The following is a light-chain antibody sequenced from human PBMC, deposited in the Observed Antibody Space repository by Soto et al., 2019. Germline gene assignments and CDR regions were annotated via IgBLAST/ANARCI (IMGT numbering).Light chain of an antibody. Sequence: QSALTQPASVSGSPGQSITISCTGTSSDVGGYKYVSWYQQHPGKAPKLMIYEVSKRPSGVSNRLSGSKSGNTASLTISGLRAEDEADYYCSSFRSSSTLPYVFGTGTRSPS. V-gene: IGLV2-14*01. CDR2: EVS. J-gene: IGLJ1*01. CDR1: SSDVGGYKY. CDR3: SSFRSSSTLPYV.